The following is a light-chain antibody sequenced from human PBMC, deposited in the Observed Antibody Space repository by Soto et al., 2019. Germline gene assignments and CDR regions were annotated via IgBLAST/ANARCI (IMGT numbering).Light chain of an antibody. CDR1: QDIGNF. Sequence: DIQMTQSPSSLSASVGDRVTITCQASQDIGNFLNWYYQKPGKAPKLLIYDASILEIGVPSRFSGGGSGTDFTFTITSLQPVDFATYYCQQYDALPITFGQGTRLEIK. CDR3: QQYDALPIT. CDR2: DAS. J-gene: IGKJ5*01. V-gene: IGKV1-33*01.